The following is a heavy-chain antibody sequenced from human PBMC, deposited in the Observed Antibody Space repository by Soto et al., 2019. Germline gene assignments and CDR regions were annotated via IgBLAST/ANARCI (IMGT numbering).Heavy chain of an antibody. CDR2: IFYTGTT. Sequence: SHTLPLTYTVSGDPINRSYRRWSRQPPGKGLEWIGYIFYTGTTKYNPSLKSRVTISLDTSKTRFSVKLTSVTAADTAVYYCARASGYSSSWATYAIWGQGTMVT. V-gene: IGHV4-59*07. J-gene: IGHJ3*02. CDR1: GDPINRSY. D-gene: IGHD6-13*01. CDR3: ARASGYSSSWATYAI.